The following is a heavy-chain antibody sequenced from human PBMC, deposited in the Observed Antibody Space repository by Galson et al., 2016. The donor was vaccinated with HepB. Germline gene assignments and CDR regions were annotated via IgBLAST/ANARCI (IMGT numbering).Heavy chain of an antibody. CDR1: GFTFNSYN. D-gene: IGHD3-22*01. CDR3: ARGPYDSSGYGSTTTYYYYGLDV. Sequence: SLRLSCAASGFTFNSYNMHWVRQAPGKGLEWVSSISSSSNYIYYADSVKGRFAISRDNSKNSLYLQMNSLRAEDTALYYCARGPYDSSGYGSTTTYYYYGLDVWGQGTTVTVSS. J-gene: IGHJ6*02. V-gene: IGHV3-21*01. CDR2: ISSSSNYI.